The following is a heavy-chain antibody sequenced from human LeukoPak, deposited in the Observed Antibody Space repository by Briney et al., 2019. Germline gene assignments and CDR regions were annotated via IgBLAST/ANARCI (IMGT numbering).Heavy chain of an antibody. J-gene: IGHJ5*02. CDR3: ARESTRDRPGS. Sequence: GGSLRLSCEASGFTLSSYWMSWVRQAPGKGLEWVANMNQDDKNYLDSVKGRFTISRDNAKISLYLQMNSLRAEDTAVYYCARESTRDRPGSWGQGTLVTVSS. D-gene: IGHD5/OR15-5a*01. CDR2: MNQDDK. V-gene: IGHV3-7*01. CDR1: GFTLSSYW.